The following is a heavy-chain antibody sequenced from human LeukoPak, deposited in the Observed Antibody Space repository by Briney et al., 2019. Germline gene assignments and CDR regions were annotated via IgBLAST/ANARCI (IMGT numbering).Heavy chain of an antibody. D-gene: IGHD5-18*01. CDR3: TRGLYSYGSY. V-gene: IGHV3-53*01. CDR1: GFIVSDNY. CDR2: IHISGTT. J-gene: IGHJ4*02. Sequence: HAGGSLRLSCAASGFIVSDNYMTWVRQAPGRGLEWVSIIHISGTTYYADSVKGRFTISRGNSKNTLYLQMNSLRAEDTAVYYCTRGLYSYGSYWGQGTLVTVSS.